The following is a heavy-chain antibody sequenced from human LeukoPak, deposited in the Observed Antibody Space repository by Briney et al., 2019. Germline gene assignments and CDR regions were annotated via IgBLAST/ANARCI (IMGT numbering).Heavy chain of an antibody. V-gene: IGHV4-34*01. J-gene: IGHJ4*02. CDR3: ARDPIRYSGYDSGY. Sequence: SETLSLTCAVYGGSFSGYYWSWIRQPPGKGLEWIGEINHSGSTNYNPSLKSRVTMSVDTSKNQFSLKLSSVTAADTAVYYCARDPIRYSGYDSGYWGQGTLVTVSS. CDR2: INHSGST. CDR1: GGSFSGYY. D-gene: IGHD5-12*01.